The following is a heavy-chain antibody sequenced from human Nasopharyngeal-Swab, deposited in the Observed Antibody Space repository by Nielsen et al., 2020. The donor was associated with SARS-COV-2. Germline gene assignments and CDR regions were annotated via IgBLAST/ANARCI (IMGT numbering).Heavy chain of an antibody. Sequence: GESLKISCAASGFTFSTYDMHWVRQVTGKGLEWVSAIGIAGDPYYAGSVKGRFTISRENAKNSLYLQMNSLRAGDTAVYYCARGSCNSSSCYVLGWFDPWGQGTLVTVSS. CDR2: IGIAGDP. V-gene: IGHV3-13*05. J-gene: IGHJ5*02. D-gene: IGHD2-2*01. CDR1: GFTFSTYD. CDR3: ARGSCNSSSCYVLGWFDP.